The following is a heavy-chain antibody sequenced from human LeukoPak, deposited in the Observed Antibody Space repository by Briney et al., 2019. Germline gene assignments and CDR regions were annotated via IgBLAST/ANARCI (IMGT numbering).Heavy chain of an antibody. CDR1: GGTFSSYA. V-gene: IGHV1-69*04. J-gene: IGHJ4*02. CDR2: IIPILGIA. CDR3: ATDDILTGSSEFDY. D-gene: IGHD3-9*01. Sequence: GASVKVSCKASGGTFSSYAISWVRQAPGQGLEWMGRIIPILGIANYAQKFQGRVTITADKSTSTAYMELSSLRSEDTAVYYCATDDILTGSSEFDYWGQGTLVTVSS.